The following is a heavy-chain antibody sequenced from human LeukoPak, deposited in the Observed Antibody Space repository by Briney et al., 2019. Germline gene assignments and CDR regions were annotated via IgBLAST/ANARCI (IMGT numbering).Heavy chain of an antibody. CDR3: AKMPAVPTRPYYYYGMAV. V-gene: IGHV3-9*01. J-gene: IGHJ6*02. CDR1: GLTFDDYA. D-gene: IGHD4-17*01. CDR2: ISWNRGSI. Sequence: PGGSLRLSCAASGLTFDDYAMHWVRQAPGKGLEWVSGISWNRGSIGYADSVKGRCTISRDNAKNCRYLQMTSLRAEDTALYYCAKMPAVPTRPYYYYGMAVWGQGTTVTVSS.